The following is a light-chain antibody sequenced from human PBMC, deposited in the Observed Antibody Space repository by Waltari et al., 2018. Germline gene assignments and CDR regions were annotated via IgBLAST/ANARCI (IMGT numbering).Light chain of an antibody. CDR3: CSYAGRSTLV. CDR1: SSDVGASTL. V-gene: IGLV2-23*02. CDR2: EVY. J-gene: IGLJ2*01. Sequence: QSALTQPASVSGSAGQSITISCTGTSSDVGASTLISWYQQYPGKAPTLMIYEVYTRPSGGSGRFSGSKSDNAASLTIAGLQAEDEADYYCCSYAGRSTLVFGGGTKLTVL.